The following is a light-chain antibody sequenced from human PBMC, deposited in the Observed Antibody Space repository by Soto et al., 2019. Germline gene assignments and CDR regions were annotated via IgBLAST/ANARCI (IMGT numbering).Light chain of an antibody. CDR2: DAS. CDR1: QSISSW. J-gene: IGKJ5*01. CDR3: HSRA. V-gene: IGKV1-5*01. Sequence: DIQMTQSPSTLSASVGDRVTITCRASQSISSWLAWYQQRPGKPPKLLIYDASSLESGVPSRFSGSGSGTEFTLTISRLQPDDFATYFCHSRAFGQGTRLEIK.